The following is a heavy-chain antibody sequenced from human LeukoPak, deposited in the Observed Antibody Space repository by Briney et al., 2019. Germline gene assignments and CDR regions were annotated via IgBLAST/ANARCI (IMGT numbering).Heavy chain of an antibody. CDR2: IYYSGST. CDR1: GGSISSSNW. D-gene: IGHD2-2*02. Sequence: SETLSLTCAVSGGSISSSNWWCWVRQPPGKGLEWIGEIYYSGSTNYTPSLKSRVTISVDTSKNQFSLKLSSVTAADTAVYYCASTYCSSTSCYKDRDFDYWGQGTLVTVSS. J-gene: IGHJ4*02. CDR3: ASTYCSSTSCYKDRDFDY. V-gene: IGHV4-4*02.